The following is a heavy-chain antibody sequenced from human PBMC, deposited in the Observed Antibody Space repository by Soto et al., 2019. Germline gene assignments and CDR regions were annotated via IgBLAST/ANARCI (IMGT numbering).Heavy chain of an antibody. J-gene: IGHJ4*02. D-gene: IGHD2-15*01. V-gene: IGHV3-74*01. Sequence: GGSLRLSCAASGFTFSNYWMHWVRQAPGKGLVWVSRIDSDGSMITYADFVKGRFTISRDNAKNTVYLHMNSLTAEDTALYYCVRTSLVVAVATREDFWGQGTLVTVSS. CDR2: IDSDGSMI. CDR3: VRTSLVVAVATREDF. CDR1: GFTFSNYW.